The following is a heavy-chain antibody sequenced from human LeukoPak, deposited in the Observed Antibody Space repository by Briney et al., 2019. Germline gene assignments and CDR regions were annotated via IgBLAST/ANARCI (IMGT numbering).Heavy chain of an antibody. CDR3: AKPFLKGSSIASYYFDY. J-gene: IGHJ4*02. D-gene: IGHD3-10*01. Sequence: GGSLSLSCAASGFTFSSYGMHWVRQAPGKGLEWVAVISYDGSNKYYADSVKGRFTISRDNSKNTLYLQMNSLRAEDTAVYYCAKPFLKGSSIASYYFDYWGQGTLVTVSS. CDR1: GFTFSSYG. V-gene: IGHV3-30*18. CDR2: ISYDGSNK.